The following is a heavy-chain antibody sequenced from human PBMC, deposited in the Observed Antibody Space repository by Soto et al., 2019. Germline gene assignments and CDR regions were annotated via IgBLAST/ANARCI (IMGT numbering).Heavy chain of an antibody. CDR3: VRVHREQLAIDY. CDR1: GFTFSDYY. CDR2: ISSSGSTI. J-gene: IGHJ4*02. D-gene: IGHD6-13*01. V-gene: IGHV3-11*01. Sequence: GGSLRLSCAASGFTFSDYYMSWIRQAPGKGLEWVSYISSSGSTIYYADSVKGRFTISRDNAKNSLYLQMNSLRAEDTAVYYSVRVHREQLAIDYWGQGTLVTVSS.